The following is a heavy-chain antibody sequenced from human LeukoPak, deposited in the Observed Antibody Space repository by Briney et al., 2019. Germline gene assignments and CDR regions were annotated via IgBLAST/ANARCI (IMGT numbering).Heavy chain of an antibody. J-gene: IGHJ6*03. Sequence: PGGSLRLSCTLSGFTFCDYAMTWVRQAPGKGLEWVGVIRSESYGATTEYAASVKGRFTISADDSKSVAYLQMNSLKTEDTAVYYCTASTTGYSSGSYGTSYYYYYMDVWGKGTTVIVSS. V-gene: IGHV3-49*04. CDR2: IRSESYGATT. CDR3: TASTTGYSSGSYGTSYYYYYMDV. CDR1: GFTFCDYA. D-gene: IGHD6-19*01.